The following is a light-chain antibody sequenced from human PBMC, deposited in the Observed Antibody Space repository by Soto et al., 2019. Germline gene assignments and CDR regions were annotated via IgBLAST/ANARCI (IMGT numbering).Light chain of an antibody. V-gene: IGLV2-14*01. CDR3: SSYTSSSTLVV. CDR2: DVS. CDR1: SSDVGGYNY. J-gene: IGLJ2*01. Sequence: HSVLTQPASVSGSPGQSITISCTGTSSDVGGYNYVSWYQQHPGKAPKLMIYDVSNRPSGVSNRFSGYKSGNTASLTISGLQAEDEADYYCSSYTSSSTLVVFGGGTKVTVL.